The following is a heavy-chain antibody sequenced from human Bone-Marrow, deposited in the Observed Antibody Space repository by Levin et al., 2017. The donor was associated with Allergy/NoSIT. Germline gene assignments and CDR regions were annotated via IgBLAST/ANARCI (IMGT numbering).Heavy chain of an antibody. J-gene: IGHJ2*01. CDR1: GFAFTDYY. CDR2: INPNNGAT. Sequence: ASVKVSCKASGFAFTDYYMHWVRQAPGQGLEWLGWINPNNGATKYALKFQDRVTITRDTSISPAYMEFRRLRSDDTAVFYCARDPAVTRDGYSDLWGRGTLVSVSS. D-gene: IGHD4-17*01. V-gene: IGHV1-2*02. CDR3: ARDPAVTRDGYSDL.